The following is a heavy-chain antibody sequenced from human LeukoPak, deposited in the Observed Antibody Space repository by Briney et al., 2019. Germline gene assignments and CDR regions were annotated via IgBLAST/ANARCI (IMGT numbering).Heavy chain of an antibody. J-gene: IGHJ5*02. V-gene: IGHV1-8*01. CDR2: MNPNSGNT. CDR3: ARGAKYSSSWANWFDP. D-gene: IGHD6-13*01. CDR1: GYTFTSYD. Sequence: ASVTVSCTASGYTFTSYDINWVRQATGQGLEWMGWMNPNSGNTGYAQKFQGRVTMTRNTSISTAYMELSSLRSEDTAVYYCARGAKYSSSWANWFDPWGQGTLVTVSS.